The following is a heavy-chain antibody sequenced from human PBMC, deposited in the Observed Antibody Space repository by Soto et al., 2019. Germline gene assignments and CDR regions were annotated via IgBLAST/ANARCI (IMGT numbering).Heavy chain of an antibody. CDR1: GGSFSDYY. Sequence: QVHLQQWGAGLLKPSETLSLTCDVYGGSFSDYYWSWIRQPPGKGLGWIGEINHSGSTNYNPSLKSRVTISVDTSKNQFSLKLSSVTAADTAVYDWERGGNNLDPWGQGNLVTVSA. V-gene: IGHV4-34*01. CDR2: INHSGST. J-gene: IGHJ5*02. CDR3: ERGGNNLDP. D-gene: IGHD1-26*01.